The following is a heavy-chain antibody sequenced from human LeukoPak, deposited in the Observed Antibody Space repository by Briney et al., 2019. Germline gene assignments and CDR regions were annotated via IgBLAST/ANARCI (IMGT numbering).Heavy chain of an antibody. CDR3: AREGIAASGRGYFDY. J-gene: IGHJ4*02. V-gene: IGHV4-59*01. CDR1: GGSISSYY. Sequence: PSETLSLTCTVSGGSISSYYWSWIRQPPGKGLEWIGYIYYSGSTNYNPSLKSRVTISVDTSKNQFSLKLSSVTAADTAVYYCAREGIAASGRGYFDYWGQGTLVTVSS. CDR2: IYYSGST. D-gene: IGHD6-13*01.